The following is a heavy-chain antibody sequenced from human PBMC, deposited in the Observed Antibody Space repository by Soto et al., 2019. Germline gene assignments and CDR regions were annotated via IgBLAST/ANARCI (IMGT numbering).Heavy chain of an antibody. CDR1: GYSFATSG. J-gene: IGHJ4*02. D-gene: IGHD3-22*01. V-gene: IGHV1-18*01. CDR3: ARAGQYYDSSGYAD. CDR2: ISAYNGNT. Sequence: QVKLVQSGTEVKKPGASLKVSCKASGYSFATSGISWVRQAPGQGLEWMGWISAYNGNTNYDQKLQDRIIMTTDTSTSTAYLELRSLRSDGTAVYYCARAGQYYDSSGYADWGKGTLVTVSS.